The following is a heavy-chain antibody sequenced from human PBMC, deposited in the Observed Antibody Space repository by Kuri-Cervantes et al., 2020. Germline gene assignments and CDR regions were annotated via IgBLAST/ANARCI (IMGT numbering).Heavy chain of an antibody. V-gene: IGHV1-24*01. CDR1: GYTLTELS. J-gene: IGHJ5*02. Sequence: ASVKVSCKVSGYTLTELSMHWVRQAPGKGLEWMGGFDPEDGETIYAQKFQGRVTMTRNTSISTAYMELSSLRSEDTAVYYCARGIQEFDPWGQGTLVTVSS. CDR2: FDPEDGET. CDR3: ARGIQEFDP.